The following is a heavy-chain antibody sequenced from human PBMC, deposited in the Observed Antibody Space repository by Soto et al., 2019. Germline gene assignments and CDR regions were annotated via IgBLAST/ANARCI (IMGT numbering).Heavy chain of an antibody. D-gene: IGHD6-13*01. J-gene: IGHJ4*02. Sequence: EVQLVESGGGLVQPGGSLRLSCAASGFTFSSYWMSWVRQAPGKGLEWVANIKQDGSEKYYVDSVKGRFTISRDNAKNSLYLQMNSLRAADTAVYYCARDFGSWYYSNWGQGTLVTVSS. CDR1: GFTFSSYW. CDR3: ARDFGSWYYSN. CDR2: IKQDGSEK. V-gene: IGHV3-7*01.